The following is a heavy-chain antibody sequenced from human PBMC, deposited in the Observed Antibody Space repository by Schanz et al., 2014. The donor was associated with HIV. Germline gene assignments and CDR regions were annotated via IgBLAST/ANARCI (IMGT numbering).Heavy chain of an antibody. J-gene: IGHJ6*02. CDR1: GFTFNSYG. Sequence: QVQLVESGGGVVQPGRSLRLSCAASGFTFNSYGMHWVRQTPGKGLEWVAAISFDGSHKYSADSVKGRFTISRDDSSDTLYLQMNSLRPEDTAVYYCARDRLHPGNGMDVWGQGTTVTVSS. D-gene: IGHD4-4*01. V-gene: IGHV3-30*03. CDR2: ISFDGSHK. CDR3: ARDRLHPGNGMDV.